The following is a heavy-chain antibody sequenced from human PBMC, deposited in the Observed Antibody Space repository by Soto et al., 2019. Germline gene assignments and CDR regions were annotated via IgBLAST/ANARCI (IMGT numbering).Heavy chain of an antibody. CDR3: ARTTVTTHYKMDSMLESWFDP. Sequence: SQTLSLTCAISGDSVSSNSAAWNWIRQSPSRGLEWLGRTYYRSKWYNDYAVSVKSRITINPDTSKNQFSLQLNSVTPEDTAVYYCARTTVTTHYKMDSMLESWFDPWGQGTLVTVSS. CDR1: GDSVSSNSAA. CDR2: TYYRSKWYN. V-gene: IGHV6-1*01. J-gene: IGHJ5*02. D-gene: IGHD4-4*01.